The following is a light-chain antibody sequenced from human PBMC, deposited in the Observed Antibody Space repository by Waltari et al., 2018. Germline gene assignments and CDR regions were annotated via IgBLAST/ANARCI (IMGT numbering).Light chain of an antibody. Sequence: EIVMTQSPATLSVSPGERATPSCRASQSVSSNLAWYQQNPGQAPRLLIYGASTRATGIPARFSGSGSGTEFTLTISSMQSEDFEVYYCQQYNNWPQTFGQGTKVEIK. CDR1: QSVSSN. CDR2: GAS. J-gene: IGKJ1*01. V-gene: IGKV3-15*01. CDR3: QQYNNWPQT.